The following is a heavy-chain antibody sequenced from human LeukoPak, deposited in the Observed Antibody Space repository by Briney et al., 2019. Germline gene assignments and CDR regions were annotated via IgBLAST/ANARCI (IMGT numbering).Heavy chain of an antibody. CDR1: GGPFSGYY. Sequence: SETLSLTCAVYGGPFSGYYWHWIRQPPGKGLEWIGEINHSGSTNYNPSVKSRVTISVDTSKNQFSLKLSSVTAADTAVYYCAYRGYSDGLRDYWGQGTLVTVSS. CDR2: INHSGST. J-gene: IGHJ4*02. D-gene: IGHD5-18*01. CDR3: AYRGYSDGLRDY. V-gene: IGHV4-34*01.